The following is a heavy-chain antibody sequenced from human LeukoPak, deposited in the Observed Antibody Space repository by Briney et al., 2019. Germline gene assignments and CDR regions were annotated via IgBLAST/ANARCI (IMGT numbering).Heavy chain of an antibody. Sequence: SETLSLTCAVSGYSISSGYYWGWIRQPPGKGLEWIGSIYHSGSTYYNPSLKSRVTISVDTSKNQFSLKLSSVTAADTAVYYCARDAPYYYGTGSHYGPAVSGGRWFDPWGQGTQVTVSS. CDR1: GYSISSGYY. CDR2: IYHSGST. D-gene: IGHD3-10*01. J-gene: IGHJ5*02. CDR3: ARDAPYYYGTGSHYGPAVSGGRWFDP. V-gene: IGHV4-38-2*02.